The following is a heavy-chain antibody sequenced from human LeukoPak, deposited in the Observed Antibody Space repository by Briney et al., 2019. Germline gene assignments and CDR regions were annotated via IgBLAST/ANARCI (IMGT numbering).Heavy chain of an antibody. D-gene: IGHD2-2*01. J-gene: IGHJ4*02. CDR2: INPNSGGT. CDR1: GYTFTSYD. CDR3: ARAGGCSSTSCYGPAGFDY. V-gene: IGHV1-2*02. Sequence: ASVKVSCKASGYTFTSYDINWVRQATGQGLEWMGWINPNSGGTNYAQKFQGRVTMTRDTSISTAYMELSRLRSDDTAVYYCARAGGCSSTSCYGPAGFDYWGQGTLVTVSS.